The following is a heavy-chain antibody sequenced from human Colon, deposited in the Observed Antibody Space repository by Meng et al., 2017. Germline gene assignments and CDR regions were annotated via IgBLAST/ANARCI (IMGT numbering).Heavy chain of an antibody. Sequence: EVQLVESGGGLVKPGGSLSLSCAASGVSFSSYSMNWVRQAPGKGLEWVSSISSSSSYADSVKGRFTISRDNAKNSLYLQMNSLRAEDTAVYYCARGRVVVVASPSDYWGQGTLVTVSS. CDR3: ARGRVVVVASPSDY. J-gene: IGHJ4*02. V-gene: IGHV3-21*01. CDR2: ISSSSS. D-gene: IGHD2-15*01. CDR1: GVSFSSYS.